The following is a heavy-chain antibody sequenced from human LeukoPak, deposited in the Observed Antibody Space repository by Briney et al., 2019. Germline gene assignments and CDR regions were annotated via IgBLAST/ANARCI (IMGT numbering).Heavy chain of an antibody. CDR3: ARDGAARGPGSFGD. V-gene: IGHV3-7*01. CDR1: GFTFSTSE. CDR2: INQDGSEK. Sequence: PGGSLRLSCAASGFTFSTSEMNWVRQAPGKGLEWVANINQDGSEKYYVVSVKGRFTISRDNAKNSLYLQINSLRVEDTAVYYCARDGAARGPGSFGDWGQGTLLTVSS. D-gene: IGHD3-10*01. J-gene: IGHJ4*02.